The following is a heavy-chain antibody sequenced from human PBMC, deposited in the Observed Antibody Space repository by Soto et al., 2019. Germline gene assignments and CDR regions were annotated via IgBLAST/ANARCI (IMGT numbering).Heavy chain of an antibody. Sequence: VESLKISCKGSGYSFTSYWISCFRQMPVKGLEWMGRIDPSDSYTNYSPSFQGHVTISADMSTSTAYMELSSLRSEDTAVYYCAADRGEYFYYYYGMDVWGQGTTVTVSS. CDR3: AADRGEYFYYYYGMDV. D-gene: IGHD2-2*01. CDR1: GYSFTSYW. J-gene: IGHJ6*02. V-gene: IGHV5-10-1*01. CDR2: IDPSDSYT.